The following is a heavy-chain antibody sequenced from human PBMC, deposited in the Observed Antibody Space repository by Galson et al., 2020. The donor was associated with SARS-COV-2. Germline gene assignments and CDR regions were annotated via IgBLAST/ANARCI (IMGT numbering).Heavy chain of an antibody. J-gene: IGHJ3*02. CDR1: GFTFSSYS. Sequence: GGSLRLSCAASGFTFSSYSMNWVRQAPGKGLEWVSYISSSSSTIYYADSVKGRFTISRDNAKNSLYLQMNSLRAEDTAVYYCARDMSPYYDFWSGPLDAFDIWGQGTMVTVSS. D-gene: IGHD3-3*01. V-gene: IGHV3-48*04. CDR2: ISSSSSTI. CDR3: ARDMSPYYDFWSGPLDAFDI.